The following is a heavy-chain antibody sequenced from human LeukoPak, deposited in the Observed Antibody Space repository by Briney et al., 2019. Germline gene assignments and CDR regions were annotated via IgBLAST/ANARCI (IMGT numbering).Heavy chain of an antibody. CDR1: EFTFSSYG. CDR3: AKEDNPMVRGSHFDY. Sequence: GGSLNLSYARSEFTFSSYGMDWVRQAPGKGLEWAAVISYDGSNKYYADSVKGRFTISRDNSKNTLNLQMNRLRAEDTAVYYCAKEDNPMVRGSHFDYWGHGTMVTVSS. CDR2: ISYDGSNK. V-gene: IGHV3-30*18. J-gene: IGHJ4*01. D-gene: IGHD3-10*01.